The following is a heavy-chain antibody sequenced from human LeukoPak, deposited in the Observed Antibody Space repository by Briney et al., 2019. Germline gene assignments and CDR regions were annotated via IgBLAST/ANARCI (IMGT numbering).Heavy chain of an antibody. J-gene: IGHJ3*01. CDR3: PRVRSGYFIPHAFHL. V-gene: IGHV3-49*04. CDR2: IRSKAYGGTT. Sequence: GGSLRRSCTASGFTFGDYAMSWVRQAPGKGLEWVGFIRSKAYGGTTEYAASVKGRFTISRDDSKSTAYLQMNSLKTEDTAVYYCPRVRSGYFIPHAFHLWRQGTMVTVPS. D-gene: IGHD3-22*01. CDR1: GFTFGDYA.